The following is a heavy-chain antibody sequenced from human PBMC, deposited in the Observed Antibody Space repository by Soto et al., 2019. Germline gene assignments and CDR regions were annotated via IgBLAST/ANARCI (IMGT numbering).Heavy chain of an antibody. CDR3: AGPGYSRQDY. Sequence: GGSLRLSCAASGFTFSSFALSWVRQAPGKGLEWVSAISGSGDGTDYADSVKGRFTISRDNSKNTLYLQMNSLRAEDTAIYYCAGPGYSRQDYWGQGALVTVSS. CDR1: GFTFSSFA. V-gene: IGHV3-23*01. J-gene: IGHJ4*02. CDR2: ISGSGDGT. D-gene: IGHD5-18*01.